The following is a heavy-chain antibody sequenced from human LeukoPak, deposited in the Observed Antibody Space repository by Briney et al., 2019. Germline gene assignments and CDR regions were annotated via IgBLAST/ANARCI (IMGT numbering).Heavy chain of an antibody. V-gene: IGHV1-2*02. D-gene: IGHD5-12*01. Sequence: ASVKVSCKASGYTFTGYYMHWVRQAPGQGLEWMGWINPNSGGTNYAQKFQGRVTMTSDTSISTAYMELSRLRSDDTAVYYCAISFDVDIVATINIWGQGTLVTVS. J-gene: IGHJ4*02. CDR3: AISFDVDIVATINI. CDR2: INPNSGGT. CDR1: GYTFTGYY.